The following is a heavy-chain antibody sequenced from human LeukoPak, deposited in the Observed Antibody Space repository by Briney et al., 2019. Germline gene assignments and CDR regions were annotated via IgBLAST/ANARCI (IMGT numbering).Heavy chain of an antibody. CDR3: AHGGSGNFDY. J-gene: IGHJ4*02. CDR2: ISWNGGSI. V-gene: IGHV3-9*01. CDR1: GFTFDDYA. Sequence: GGSLRLSCAASGFTFDDYAMHRVRQAPGKGLEWVSGISWNGGSIDYADSVKGRFTISRDNAKNSLYLQMNSLRAEDTALYYCAHGGSGNFDYWGQGTLVTVSS. D-gene: IGHD3-10*01.